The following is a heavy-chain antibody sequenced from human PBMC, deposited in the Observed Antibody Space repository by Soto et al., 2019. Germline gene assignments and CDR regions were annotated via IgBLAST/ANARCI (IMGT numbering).Heavy chain of an antibody. Sequence: QVQLVQPGAEVRKPGASVKVSCKASGDIFTNFDFNWVRQATGQGLAWIGWMRANSGDTGHDKKFLGRLSMTRDTSMSIAYMELSSLRAQDTAVYYCAICVYCQGFKAWGKGTLVFVSS. CDR3: AICVYCQGFKA. V-gene: IGHV1-8*01. CDR2: MRANSGDT. CDR1: GDIFTNFD. J-gene: IGHJ5*02. D-gene: IGHD2-15*01.